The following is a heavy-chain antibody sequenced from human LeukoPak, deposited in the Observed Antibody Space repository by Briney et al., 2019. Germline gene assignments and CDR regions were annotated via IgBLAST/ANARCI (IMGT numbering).Heavy chain of an antibody. CDR2: INHSGSI. Sequence: SETLSLTCAVYGGSFSGYYWSWIRQPPGKGLEWIGEINHSGSINYNPSLKSRVTISVDTSKNQFSLKLSSVTAADTAVYYCARETDGSYYYGMDVWGQGTTVTVSS. CDR3: ARETDGSYYYGMDV. CDR1: GGSFSGYY. V-gene: IGHV4-34*01. D-gene: IGHD1-14*01. J-gene: IGHJ6*02.